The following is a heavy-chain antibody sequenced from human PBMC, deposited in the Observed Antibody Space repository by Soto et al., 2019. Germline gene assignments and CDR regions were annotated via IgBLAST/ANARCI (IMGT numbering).Heavy chain of an antibody. J-gene: IGHJ5*02. D-gene: IGHD2-8*01. CDR1: GGFI. CDR3: ARTLPNRHLFEP. Sequence: SETLSLTCTVSGGFIWGWIRQSPDKGLEWIGYIYNSGRYNYNPSLESRLTISIDTSKNQFSLRLASVTAADTAVYYCARTLPNRHLFEPWSQGTLVTVPS. V-gene: IGHV4-59*01. CDR2: IYNSGRY.